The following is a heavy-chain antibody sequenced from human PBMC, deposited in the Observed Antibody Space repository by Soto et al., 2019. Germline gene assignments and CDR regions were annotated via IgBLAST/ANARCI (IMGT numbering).Heavy chain of an antibody. CDR3: ARDSPDGSPEY. CDR1: GGSISGYY. V-gene: IGHV4-59*01. CDR2: IYYSGNT. Sequence: QVQLQESGPGLVKPSETLSLTCTVSGGSISGYYWSWIRQSPGKGLEWIGYIYYSGNTNYNPSLKSRVTISVDTSKNQFSLNLNSVTAADTAVYYCARDSPDGSPEYWGQGTLVTVSS. J-gene: IGHJ4*02. D-gene: IGHD5-12*01.